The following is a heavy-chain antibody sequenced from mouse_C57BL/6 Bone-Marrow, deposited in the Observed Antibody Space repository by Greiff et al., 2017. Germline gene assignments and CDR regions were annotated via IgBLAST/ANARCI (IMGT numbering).Heavy chain of an antibody. D-gene: IGHD2-10*01. Sequence: ESGPGLVKPSQSLSLTCSVTGYSITSGYYWNWIRQFPGNKLEWMGYISYDGSNNYNPSLKNRISITRDTSKNQFFLKLNSVTTEDTATYYCARGLLWYPWFAYWGQGTLVTASA. CDR1: GYSITSGYY. V-gene: IGHV3-6*01. J-gene: IGHJ3*01. CDR3: ARGLLWYPWFAY. CDR2: ISYDGSN.